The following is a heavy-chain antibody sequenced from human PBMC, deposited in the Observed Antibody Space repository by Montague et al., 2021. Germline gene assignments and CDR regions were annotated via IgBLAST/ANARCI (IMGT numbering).Heavy chain of an antibody. CDR1: GGSITGNGYY. V-gene: IGHV4-39*01. CDR3: ARYDWITFGDLMSDAFDI. D-gene: IGHD3-16*01. CDR2: NYYSGSS. J-gene: IGHJ3*02. Sequence: SETLSLTCTVSGGSITGNGYYWVWIRQPQGMGLVWFGSNYYSGSSYHNPSLKSRVTISVDTSKNQFSLKLNSVTAADTAVYYCARYDWITFGDLMSDAFDIWGQGTLVAVSS.